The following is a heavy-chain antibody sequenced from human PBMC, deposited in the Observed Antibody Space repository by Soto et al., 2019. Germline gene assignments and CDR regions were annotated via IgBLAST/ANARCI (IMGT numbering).Heavy chain of an antibody. V-gene: IGHV6-1*01. Sequence: SPTLSLTCAISGDSVSSNNAAWSWIRQSPSGGPEWLGRTYYKSKWYNDHAIFVKSRMTINPDTSKNQFSLHLNSVTPEDTAVYYCARGGMYGSGSYSLFDYWGQGTLVTVSS. CDR2: TYYKSKWYN. D-gene: IGHD3-10*01. CDR3: ARGGMYGSGSYSLFDY. CDR1: GDSVSSNNAA. J-gene: IGHJ4*02.